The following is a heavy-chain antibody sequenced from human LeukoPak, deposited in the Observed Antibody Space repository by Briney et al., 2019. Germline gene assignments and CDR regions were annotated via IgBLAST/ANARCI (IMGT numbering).Heavy chain of an antibody. CDR3: AKRGFVIRVILVGFHKEAYYFDS. D-gene: IGHD3-22*01. Sequence: GGSLRLSCAVSGITLSNYAMSWVRQAPGKGLEWVAGISGSGGGTNYADSVKGRFTISRDNPKNTLYLQMNNLRADDTAVYFCAKRGFVIRVILVGFHKEAYYFDSWGQGALVTVSS. V-gene: IGHV3-23*01. CDR1: GITLSNYA. J-gene: IGHJ4*02. CDR2: ISGSGGGT.